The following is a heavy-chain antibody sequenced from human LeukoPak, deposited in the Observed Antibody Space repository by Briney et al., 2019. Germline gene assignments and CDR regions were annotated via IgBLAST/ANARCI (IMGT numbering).Heavy chain of an antibody. J-gene: IGHJ6*02. CDR1: GWSFSGYY. D-gene: IGHD2-2*01. Sequence: PSETLSLTCAVYGWSFSGYYWSWIRQPPGKGLEWIGEINHSGSTNYNPSLKSRVTISVDTSKNQFSLKLSSVTAADTAVYYCASLSIVVVPAARRIYGMDVWGQGTTVTVSS. CDR2: INHSGST. CDR3: ASLSIVVVPAARRIYGMDV. V-gene: IGHV4-34*01.